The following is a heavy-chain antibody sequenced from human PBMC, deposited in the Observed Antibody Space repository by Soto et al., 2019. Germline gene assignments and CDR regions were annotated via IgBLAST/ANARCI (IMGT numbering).Heavy chain of an antibody. CDR2: ISPGSRYP. CDR3: VRGGGGGLFDP. J-gene: IGHJ5*02. V-gene: IGHV3-11*06. CDR1: ALTFGDSY. D-gene: IGHD2-15*01. Sequence: PGGSLRLSCAGSALTFGDSYMSWIRQAPGKGLEWLSYISPGSRYPAYADSVKGRFTISRDNAKRSLYLQMMSLTAEDTAVYYCVRGGGGGLFDPWGQGTLVTVSS.